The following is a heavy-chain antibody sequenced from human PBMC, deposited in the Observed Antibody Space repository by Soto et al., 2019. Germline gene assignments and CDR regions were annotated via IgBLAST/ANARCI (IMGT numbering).Heavy chain of an antibody. CDR2: IYYSGTT. J-gene: IGHJ4*02. CDR3: ARESYYGSGATVVGY. D-gene: IGHD3-10*01. V-gene: IGHV4-59*01. Sequence: PSETLSLTCTVSGGSISNFYWSLIRQPPGKGLEWIGYIYYSGTTSYNPSLNSRVTISVDTSKNQFSLKLNSVTAADTAVYYCARESYYGSGATVVGYWGLGTLVTVSS. CDR1: GGSISNFY.